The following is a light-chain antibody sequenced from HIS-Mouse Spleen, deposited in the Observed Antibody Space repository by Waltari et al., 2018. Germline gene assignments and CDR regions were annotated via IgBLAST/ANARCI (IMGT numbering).Light chain of an antibody. CDR3: CSYAGSSTFEV. CDR2: EGS. CDR1: SSDVGSYNL. J-gene: IGLJ2*01. V-gene: IGLV2-23*03. Sequence: QSALTHPASVSGSPGQSVPISCTGTSSDVGSYNLVSWYQQHPGKAPQLMISEGSKRPSGVSNRFSGSKSGNTASLTISGLQAEDEADYYCCSYAGSSTFEVFGGGTKLTVL.